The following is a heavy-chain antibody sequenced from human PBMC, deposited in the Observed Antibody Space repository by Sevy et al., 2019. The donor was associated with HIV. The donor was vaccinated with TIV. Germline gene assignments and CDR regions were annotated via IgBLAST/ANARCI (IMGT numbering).Heavy chain of an antibody. CDR1: GFTVSSNY. D-gene: IGHD2-15*01. CDR2: IYSGGST. Sequence: GGSLRLSCAASGFTVSSNYMSWVRQAPGKGLEWISVIYSGGSTYYADSVKGRFTISRDNSKNTLYLQMNSLVAEDTAVYYCARVRSRYCSGGSCYYYYCMDVWGKGTTVTVSS. CDR3: ARVRSRYCSGGSCYYYYCMDV. V-gene: IGHV3-53*01. J-gene: IGHJ6*03.